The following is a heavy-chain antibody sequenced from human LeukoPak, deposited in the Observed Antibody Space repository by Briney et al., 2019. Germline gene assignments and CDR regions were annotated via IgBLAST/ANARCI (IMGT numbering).Heavy chain of an antibody. V-gene: IGHV4-39*01. J-gene: IGHJ6*03. CDR3: ARHKDYYYSYMDV. CDR1: GGSISSSSYY. CDR2: IYYSGGT. Sequence: SETLSLTCTVSGGSISSSSYYWGWIRQPPGKGQEWIGTIYYSGGTYYNPSLTSPVTISVDTSKNQFSLKLSTVTAVDTAVYYCARHKDYYYSYMDVWGKGTTVTISS.